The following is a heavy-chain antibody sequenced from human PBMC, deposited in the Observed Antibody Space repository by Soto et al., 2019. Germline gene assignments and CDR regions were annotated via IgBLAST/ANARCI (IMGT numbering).Heavy chain of an antibody. CDR3: ARGPNIAARPAWFDF. CDR2: IYYSGST. Sequence: SETLSLTCTVSGGSIGSYYWNWIRQPPGKGLEWIGYIYYSGSTNPNPSLKSRVTISIDTSKNQFSLKLNSVTAADTAIYYCARGPNIAARPAWFDFWGQGTLVTVSS. CDR1: GGSIGSYY. D-gene: IGHD6-6*01. V-gene: IGHV4-59*01. J-gene: IGHJ5*01.